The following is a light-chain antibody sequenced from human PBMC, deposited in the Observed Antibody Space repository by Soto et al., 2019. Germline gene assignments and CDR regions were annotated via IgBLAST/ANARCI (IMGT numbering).Light chain of an antibody. V-gene: IGKV3-11*01. J-gene: IGKJ3*01. Sequence: EIVLTQSPGTLSLSPGERATLSCRASQSVSSYLAWYQQKPGQAPRLLIYDASNRATGIPARFSGSGSGTDFTLTISSLEPEDFAVYYCQQRSNWVTFGPGTKVDIK. CDR2: DAS. CDR1: QSVSSY. CDR3: QQRSNWVT.